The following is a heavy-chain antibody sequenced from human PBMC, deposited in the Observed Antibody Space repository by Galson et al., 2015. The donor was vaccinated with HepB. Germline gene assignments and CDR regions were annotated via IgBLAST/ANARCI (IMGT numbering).Heavy chain of an antibody. D-gene: IGHD3-10*01. Sequence: SLRLSCAASGFTFSSYAMSWVRQAPGKGLEWVSAIGSDGSSTFYADSVKGRSTISRDNSGNTLYLQMNRLRAEDTAIYYCAKDLGVRGEYYYYGMDVWGQGTTVLVSS. CDR1: GFTFSSYA. CDR2: IGSDGSST. V-gene: IGHV3-23*01. J-gene: IGHJ6*02. CDR3: AKDLGVRGEYYYYGMDV.